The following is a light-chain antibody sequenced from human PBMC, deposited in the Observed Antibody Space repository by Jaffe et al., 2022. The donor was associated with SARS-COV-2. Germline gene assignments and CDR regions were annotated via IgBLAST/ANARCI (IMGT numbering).Light chain of an antibody. Sequence: EIVLTQSPGILSLSPGERATLSCRASQSVSSNSLAWYQQRPGQTPRLLIYGASSRATGIPDRFSGSGSGTDFTLTISRLEPEDFAVYYCQHYSNSLWTFGQGTKVEIK. CDR2: GAS. CDR1: QSVSSNS. CDR3: QHYSNSLWT. V-gene: IGKV3-20*01. J-gene: IGKJ1*01.